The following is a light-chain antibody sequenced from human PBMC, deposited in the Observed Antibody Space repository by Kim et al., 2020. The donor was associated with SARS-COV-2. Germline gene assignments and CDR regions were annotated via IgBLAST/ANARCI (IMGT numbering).Light chain of an antibody. V-gene: IGKV2-28*01. CDR1: QSLLHSNGYNY. CDR3: MQALQTPT. Sequence: EPASISCRSTQSLLHSNGYNYLDWLLQKPGQPPQLLIYLGSHRASGVPDRFSGSGSGTEFTLKISRVEAEDVGIYYCMQALQTPTFGQGTKVDIK. J-gene: IGKJ1*01. CDR2: LGS.